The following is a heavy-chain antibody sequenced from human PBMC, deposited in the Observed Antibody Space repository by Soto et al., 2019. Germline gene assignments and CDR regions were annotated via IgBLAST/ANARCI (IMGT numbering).Heavy chain of an antibody. J-gene: IGHJ5*02. CDR3: ARDGDPQSAFWSGPLGGGRFDP. Sequence: QVQLVQSGAEVKKPGSSVNVSCKTSGGTFGNSAVTWVRQAPGQGLEWLGGIVPMFGTANSAQKFQGRVTITADESTITAYMELNSLNTDDTAVYYCARDGDPQSAFWSGPLGGGRFDPWGQGTLVTVSS. CDR1: GGTFGNSA. V-gene: IGHV1-69*12. D-gene: IGHD3-3*01. CDR2: IVPMFGTA.